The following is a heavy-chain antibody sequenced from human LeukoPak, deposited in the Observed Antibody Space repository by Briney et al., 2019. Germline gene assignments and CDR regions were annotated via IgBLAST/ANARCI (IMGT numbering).Heavy chain of an antibody. CDR3: ARDRGTWNDDGFDY. CDR2: INHSGST. CDR1: GGSFSGYY. D-gene: IGHD1-1*01. V-gene: IGHV4-34*01. Sequence: NPSETLSLTCAVYGGSFSGYYWSWIRQPPGKGLEWIGEINHSGSTNYNPSLKSRVTMSVDMSKNQFSLKLSSVTAADTAVYYCARDRGTWNDDGFDYWGQGTLVTVSS. J-gene: IGHJ4*02.